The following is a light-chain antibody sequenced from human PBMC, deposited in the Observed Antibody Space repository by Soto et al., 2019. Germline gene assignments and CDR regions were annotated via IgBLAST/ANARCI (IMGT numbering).Light chain of an antibody. CDR3: SSYAGNNNRYV. V-gene: IGLV2-8*01. CDR2: EVN. J-gene: IGLJ1*01. CDR1: SSDVGGYNF. Sequence: QSALTQPPSASGSPGQSVTISCTGTSSDVGGYNFVSWYQQHPDKAPKLMIYEVNKRPSGVPKRFSGSKSGNTASLTVSGLQSEDEADYYCSSYAGNNNRYVFGTGTKLTVL.